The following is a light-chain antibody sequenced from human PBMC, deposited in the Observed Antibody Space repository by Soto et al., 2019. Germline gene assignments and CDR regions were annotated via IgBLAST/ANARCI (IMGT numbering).Light chain of an antibody. J-gene: IGLJ3*02. CDR1: NSDIGSYNY. Sequence: QSALTQPASVSGSPGQSITISCTGTNSDIGSYNYVSWYQHHPGKAPKLMIYDVTNRPSGVSSRFFGSKSGNTAFLIISGLQADDEADYYCGSYTGIDRPMMFGGGTKLTVL. V-gene: IGLV2-14*03. CDR2: DVT. CDR3: GSYTGIDRPMM.